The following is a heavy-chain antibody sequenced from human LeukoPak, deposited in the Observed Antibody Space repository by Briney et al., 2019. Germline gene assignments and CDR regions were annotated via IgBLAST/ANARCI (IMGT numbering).Heavy chain of an antibody. Sequence: GGSLRLSCAASGFTFSSFTMNWVRQAPGKGLEWVSSISGSSSYIYYADSVKGRFTISRDNAKNSLYLQMNSLRAEDTAVYYCAREYCSGAGCYSGTGGFDYWGQGSLVTVSS. CDR1: GFTFSSFT. CDR2: ISGSSSYI. D-gene: IGHD2-15*01. J-gene: IGHJ4*02. CDR3: AREYCSGAGCYSGTGGFDY. V-gene: IGHV3-21*01.